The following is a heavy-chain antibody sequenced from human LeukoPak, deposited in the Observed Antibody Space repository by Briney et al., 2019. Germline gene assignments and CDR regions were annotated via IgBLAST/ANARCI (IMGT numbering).Heavy chain of an antibody. Sequence: ASVKVSCKASGFTFSDDYMHWVGQAPGQGPAWIGWINRKSGSTNYAQKFQGRVTMTRDTSISTAYMAADRLRSDGPAVYYCARRCSGVTCYGDAFDLWGQGTMVTVS. CDR2: INRKSGST. D-gene: IGHD2-15*01. CDR1: GFTFSDDY. V-gene: IGHV1-2*02. J-gene: IGHJ3*01. CDR3: ARRCSGVTCYGDAFDL.